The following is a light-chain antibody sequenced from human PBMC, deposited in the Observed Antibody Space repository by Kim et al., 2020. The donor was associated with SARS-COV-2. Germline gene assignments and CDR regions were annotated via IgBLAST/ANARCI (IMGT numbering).Light chain of an antibody. CDR3: NSRDSSGNHLYV. CDR2: GKN. CDR1: SLRSYY. V-gene: IGLV3-19*01. J-gene: IGLJ1*01. Sequence: LGQTVRITCQGDSLRSYYASWYQQKPGQAPVLVIYGKNNRPSGIPDRFYGSSSGNTASLTITGAQAEDEADYYCNSRDSSGNHLYVFGTGTKVTVL.